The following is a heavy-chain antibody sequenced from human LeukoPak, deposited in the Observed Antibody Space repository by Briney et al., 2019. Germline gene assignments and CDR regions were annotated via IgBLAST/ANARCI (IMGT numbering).Heavy chain of an antibody. Sequence: ASVKVSCKASGYTFTSYGISRVRQAPGQGLEWMGWISAYNGNTNYAQKLQGRVTMTTDTSTSTAYMELRSLRSDDTAVYYCARVYSSSWYGWFDPWGQGTLVTVSS. J-gene: IGHJ5*02. CDR3: ARVYSSSWYGWFDP. V-gene: IGHV1-18*01. CDR2: ISAYNGNT. CDR1: GYTFTSYG. D-gene: IGHD6-13*01.